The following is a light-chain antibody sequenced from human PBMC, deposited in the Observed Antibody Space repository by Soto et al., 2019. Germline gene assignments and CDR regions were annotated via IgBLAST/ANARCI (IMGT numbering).Light chain of an antibody. CDR1: QNIDRW. J-gene: IGKJ1*01. CDR2: GAS. CDR3: QHYNSYPWT. Sequence: DIQMTQSPSTLSASVGDRVTITCRASQNIDRWLAWYQQKPGKDPNLLIYGASNFESGVSSRFSGSGSGTEYTLTISGLRPDDFATYYCQHYNSYPWTFGQGTNVEIK. V-gene: IGKV1-5*03.